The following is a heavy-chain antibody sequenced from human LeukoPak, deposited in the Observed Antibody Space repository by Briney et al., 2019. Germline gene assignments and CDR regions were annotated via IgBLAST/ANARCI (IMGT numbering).Heavy chain of an antibody. V-gene: IGHV3-7*01. Sequence: QTGGSLRLSCAASGFTFSSYWMSWVRQAPGKGLEWVANIKQDGSEKYYVDSVKGRFTISRDNAKNSLYLQMNSLRAEDTAVYYCACPLVDTATRDDAFDIWGQGTMVTVSS. CDR1: GFTFSSYW. CDR2: IKQDGSEK. J-gene: IGHJ3*02. CDR3: ACPLVDTATRDDAFDI. D-gene: IGHD5-18*01.